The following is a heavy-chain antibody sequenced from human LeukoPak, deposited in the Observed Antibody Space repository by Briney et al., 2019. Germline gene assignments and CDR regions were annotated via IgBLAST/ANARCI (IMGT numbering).Heavy chain of an antibody. Sequence: ASVKVSCKASGYTFTNYGISWVQQAPGQGLEWMGWISAYNGNTDYAQKLQGRVTVTTDTSTRTVYMELRSLRSDDTAVYYCARMIGDYGWFDPWGQGTLVTVSS. CDR2: ISAYNGNT. D-gene: IGHD4-17*01. V-gene: IGHV1-18*01. CDR1: GYTFTNYG. CDR3: ARMIGDYGWFDP. J-gene: IGHJ5*02.